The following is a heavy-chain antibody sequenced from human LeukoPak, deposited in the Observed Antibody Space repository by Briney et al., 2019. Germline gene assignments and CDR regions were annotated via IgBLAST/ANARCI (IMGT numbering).Heavy chain of an antibody. J-gene: IGHJ4*02. D-gene: IGHD3-16*01. Sequence: SGTLSLTCAVSGGSISSSNWWSWVRQPPGKGLEWIGSIYHSGSTNYNPSLKSRVTISVDTSKNQFSLKLSSVTAADTAVYYCASGGGYYFDYWGQGTLVTVSS. V-gene: IGHV4-4*02. CDR3: ASGGGYYFDY. CDR1: GGSISSSNW. CDR2: IYHSGST.